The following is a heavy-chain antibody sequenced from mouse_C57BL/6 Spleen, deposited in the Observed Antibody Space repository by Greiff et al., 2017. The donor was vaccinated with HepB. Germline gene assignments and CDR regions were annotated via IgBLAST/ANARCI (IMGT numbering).Heavy chain of an antibody. CDR3: ARSGHWYFDV. J-gene: IGHJ1*03. V-gene: IGHV1-82*01. Sequence: VQLKQSGPELVKPGASVKISCKASGYAFSSSWMNWVKQRPGKGLEWIGRIYPGDGDTNYNGKFKGKATLTADKSSSTAYMQLSSLTSEDSAVYFCARSGHWYFDVWGTGTTVTVSS. CDR1: GYAFSSSW. D-gene: IGHD4-1*01. CDR2: IYPGDGDT.